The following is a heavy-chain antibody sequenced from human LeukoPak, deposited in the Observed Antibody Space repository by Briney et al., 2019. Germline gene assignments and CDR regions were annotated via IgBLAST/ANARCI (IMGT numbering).Heavy chain of an antibody. CDR3: AKSRSLGLQYFDT. CDR1: GGSISGYY. J-gene: IGHJ4*02. V-gene: IGHV4-59*01. CDR2: IYHSGTI. Sequence: SQTLSLTCTVSGGSISGYYWNWIRQSPEKGLEWIGYIYHSGTINFNPSLKARVTMSIDTSKNQFSLKLSSVTAADTAVYYCAKSRSLGLQYFDTWGQGTLATVSS. D-gene: IGHD4-11*01.